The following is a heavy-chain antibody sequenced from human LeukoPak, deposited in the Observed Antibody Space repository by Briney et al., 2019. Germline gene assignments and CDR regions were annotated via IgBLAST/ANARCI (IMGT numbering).Heavy chain of an antibody. CDR2: ISYDGSNK. D-gene: IGHD6-6*01. Sequence: GGSLRLSCAASGFTFSSYAMHWVRQAPGKGLEWVAVISYDGSNKYYADSVKGRFTISRDNSKNTLYLQMNSLRAEDPAVYYCARDTQGSSSDLDYWGQGTLVTVSS. J-gene: IGHJ4*02. CDR3: ARDTQGSSSDLDY. V-gene: IGHV3-30*01. CDR1: GFTFSSYA.